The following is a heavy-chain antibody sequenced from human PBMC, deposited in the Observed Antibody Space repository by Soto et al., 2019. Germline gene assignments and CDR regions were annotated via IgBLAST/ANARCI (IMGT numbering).Heavy chain of an antibody. J-gene: IGHJ5*02. V-gene: IGHV1-2*04. CDR3: ARGGGQYYYGSGSYYNESHNWFDP. D-gene: IGHD3-10*01. CDR1: GYTFTGYY. CDR2: INPNSGGT. Sequence: ASVKVSCKASGYTFTGYYMHWVRQAPGQGLEWMGWINPNSGGTNYAQKFQGWVTMTRDTSISTAYMELSRLRSDDTAVYYCARGGGQYYYGSGSYYNESHNWFDPWGQGTLVTVSS.